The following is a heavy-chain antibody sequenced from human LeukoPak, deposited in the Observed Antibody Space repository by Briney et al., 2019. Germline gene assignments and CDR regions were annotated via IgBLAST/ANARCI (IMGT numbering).Heavy chain of an antibody. Sequence: GGSLRLSRAASGFTFSSYAMSWVRQAPGKGLEWVSLIYSDGTTDYADSVRGRFTIFRDNFENTLYLQMNSLRVEDTAIYYCARDPPAVASNTYGWDRGTLVTVSS. V-gene: IGHV3-66*01. CDR1: GFTFSSYA. D-gene: IGHD6-13*01. CDR2: IYSDGTT. J-gene: IGHJ4*02. CDR3: ARDPPAVASNTYG.